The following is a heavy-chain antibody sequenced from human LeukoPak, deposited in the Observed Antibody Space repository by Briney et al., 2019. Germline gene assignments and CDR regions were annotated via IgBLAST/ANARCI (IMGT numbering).Heavy chain of an antibody. V-gene: IGHV3-21*01. Sequence: GGSLRLSCAAPGFTFSSYSMDRVRPAPGKGLEWGPSISSSRSYIYYADSVKRRFTISRDNAKNSLYLQMNSLRAEDTAVYYCARGYYFDYWGQGTLVTVSS. J-gene: IGHJ4*02. CDR1: GFTFSSYS. CDR2: ISSSRSYI. CDR3: ARGYYFDY.